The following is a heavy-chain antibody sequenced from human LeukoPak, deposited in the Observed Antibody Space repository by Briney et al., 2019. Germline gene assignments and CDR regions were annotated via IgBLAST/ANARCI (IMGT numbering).Heavy chain of an antibody. J-gene: IGHJ4*02. V-gene: IGHV1-2*02. D-gene: IGHD6-19*01. Sequence: ASVKVSCKASGYTFTSYDIKWVRQATGQGLEWMGWINPNSGGTKYAQKFQGRVTMTRDTSISTAYMELSRLTSDDTAVYYCASGGERYSSGWYGDYWGQGTLVTVSS. CDR3: ASGGERYSSGWYGDY. CDR1: GYTFTSYD. CDR2: INPNSGGT.